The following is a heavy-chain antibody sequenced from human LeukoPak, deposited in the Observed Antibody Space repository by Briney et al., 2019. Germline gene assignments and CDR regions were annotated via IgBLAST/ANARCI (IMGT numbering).Heavy chain of an antibody. CDR2: ISSSGSTI. J-gene: IGHJ3*02. CDR1: GFTFSSYE. V-gene: IGHV3-48*03. D-gene: IGHD3-16*01. Sequence: GGSLRLSCAASGFTFSSYEMNWVRQAPGKGLEWVSYISSSGSTIYYADSVKGRFTISRDNAKNSLYLQMNSLRAEDMAFYYCAKDMWAEAAVGGAFDIWGQGTMVTVSS. CDR3: AKDMWAEAAVGGAFDI.